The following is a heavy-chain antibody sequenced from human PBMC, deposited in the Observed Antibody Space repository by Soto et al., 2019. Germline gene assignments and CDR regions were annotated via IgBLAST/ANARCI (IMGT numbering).Heavy chain of an antibody. V-gene: IGHV4-30-4*01. D-gene: IGHD3-22*01. Sequence: QVQLQESGPGLVKPSQTLSLTCTVSGGSISSGDYYWSWIRQPPGKGLEFIGYIYYSGSTYYNPSLKSRVIISLDTSRNQFSLKLSSVTAADTAVYYCARVPFYDSSGRSYYFDYWGQGTLVTVSS. J-gene: IGHJ4*02. CDR2: IYYSGST. CDR1: GGSISSGDYY. CDR3: ARVPFYDSSGRSYYFDY.